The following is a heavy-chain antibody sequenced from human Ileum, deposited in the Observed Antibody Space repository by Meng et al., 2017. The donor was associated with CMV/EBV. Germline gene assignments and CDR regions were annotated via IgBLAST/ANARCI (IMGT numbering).Heavy chain of an antibody. J-gene: IGHJ4*02. D-gene: IGHD5-18*01. Sequence: CTVAGGSISSGGYYWSWIRQHPGKGLEWIGYIYYSGSTYYNPSLKSRVTISVDTSKNQFSLKLSSVTAADTAVYYCARDGYSYGIDYWGQGTLVTVSS. CDR1: GGSISSGGYY. V-gene: IGHV4-31*03. CDR3: ARDGYSYGIDY. CDR2: IYYSGST.